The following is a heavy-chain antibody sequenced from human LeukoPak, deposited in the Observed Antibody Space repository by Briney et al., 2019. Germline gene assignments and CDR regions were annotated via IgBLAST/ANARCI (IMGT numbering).Heavy chain of an antibody. CDR1: GYIFTDYH. CDR2: INPNSGGT. CDR3: ARAESMALYFLY. J-gene: IGHJ1*01. Sequence: ASVKVSCKASGYIFTDYHMHWVRQAPGQELGWMGRINPNSGGTDYAKKFQDRVTMTTESSTQTTFMELRNLRSDDTAVYYCARAESMALYFLYWGQGTLVSVSS. V-gene: IGHV1/OR15-1*04. D-gene: IGHD1-14*01.